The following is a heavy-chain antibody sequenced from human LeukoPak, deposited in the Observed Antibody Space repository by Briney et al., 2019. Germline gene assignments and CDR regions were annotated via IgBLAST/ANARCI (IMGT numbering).Heavy chain of an antibody. Sequence: GGSLRLSCAASGFTFSSYAMSWVRQAPGKGLEWVSAISGSGGSTYYADSVKGRFTISRDNSKNTLYLQMNSLSAEDTAVYYCARLGYCSGGSCPVGMDVWGKGTTVTVSS. CDR3: ARLGYCSGGSCPVGMDV. V-gene: IGHV3-23*01. CDR2: ISGSGGST. D-gene: IGHD2-15*01. J-gene: IGHJ6*04. CDR1: GFTFSSYA.